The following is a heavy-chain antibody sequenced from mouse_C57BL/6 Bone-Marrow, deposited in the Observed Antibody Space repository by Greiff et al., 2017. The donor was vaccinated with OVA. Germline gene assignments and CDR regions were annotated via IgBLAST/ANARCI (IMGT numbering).Heavy chain of an antibody. V-gene: IGHV1-64*01. CDR1: GYTFTSYW. D-gene: IGHD1-1*01. CDR3: ARRRSYYIKFAY. Sequence: QVQLQQPGAELVKPGASVKLSCKASGYTFTSYWMHWVKQRPGQGLEWIGMIHPNSGSTNYNEKFKSKATLTVDKSSSTAYMQLSSLTSEDSAVYYCARRRSYYIKFAYGGQGTLVTVSA. CDR2: IHPNSGST. J-gene: IGHJ3*01.